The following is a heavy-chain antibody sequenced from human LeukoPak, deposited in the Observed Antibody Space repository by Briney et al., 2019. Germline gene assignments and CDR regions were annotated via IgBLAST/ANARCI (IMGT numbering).Heavy chain of an antibody. Sequence: VASVKVSCKASGYTFTSYYMHWVRQAPGQGLEWMGIINPSDGSTSYAQKFQGRVTMTRDTSTSTVYMELSSLRSEDTAVYYCARPYNWNLIPMVRGVTDNAFHIWGQGTMVTVSS. CDR2: INPSDGST. CDR3: ARPYNWNLIPMVRGVTDNAFHI. V-gene: IGHV1-46*01. CDR1: GYTFTSYY. D-gene: IGHD3-10*01. J-gene: IGHJ3*02.